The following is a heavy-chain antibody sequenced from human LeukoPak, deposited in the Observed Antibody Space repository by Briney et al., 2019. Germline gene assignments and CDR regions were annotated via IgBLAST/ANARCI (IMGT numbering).Heavy chain of an antibody. CDR3: AKRGVVIRVILVGFHKEAYYFDS. CDR2: ISDSGGST. D-gene: IGHD3-22*01. J-gene: IGHJ4*02. CDR1: GFTFSMYA. V-gene: IGHV3-23*01. Sequence: GGSLRLSCEASGFTFSMYAMSWVRQAPGKGLEWVAGISDSGGSTNYADSVKGRFTISRDNPKNTLYLQMNSLRAEDTAVYFCAKRGVVIRVILVGFHKEAYYFDSWGQGALVTVSS.